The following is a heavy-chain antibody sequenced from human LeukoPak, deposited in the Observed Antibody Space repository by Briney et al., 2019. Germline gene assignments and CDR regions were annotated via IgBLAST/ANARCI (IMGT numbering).Heavy chain of an antibody. CDR1: GFTFSSYW. CDR3: ARDRGGPGNLWFGELLSQARDFDY. D-gene: IGHD3-10*01. CDR2: IKQDGSEK. Sequence: PGGSLRLSCAASGFTFSSYWMSWVRQAPGKGLEWVANIKQDGSEKYYVDSVKGRFTISRDNAKNSLYLQMNSLRAEDTAVYYCARDRGGPGNLWFGELLSQARDFDYWGQGTLVTVSS. J-gene: IGHJ4*02. V-gene: IGHV3-7*04.